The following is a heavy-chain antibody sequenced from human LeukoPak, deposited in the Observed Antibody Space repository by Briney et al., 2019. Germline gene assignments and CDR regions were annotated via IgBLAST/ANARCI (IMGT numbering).Heavy chain of an antibody. Sequence: ASVKASCTASRDPCTWYWMHGLRQAPGQGLEWMRWINPHSGDTNYAQKFTARVTMTRDTSTSPAYTEVSQLRSDDTAVYYCAKDMRSRGYSGYDCFDYWGQGTLVTVSS. CDR3: AKDMRSRGYSGYDCFDY. J-gene: IGHJ4*02. D-gene: IGHD5-12*01. CDR2: INPHSGDT. V-gene: IGHV1-2*02. CDR1: RDPCTWYW.